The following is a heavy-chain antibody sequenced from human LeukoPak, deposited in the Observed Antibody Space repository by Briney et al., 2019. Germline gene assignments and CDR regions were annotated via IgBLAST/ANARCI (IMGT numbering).Heavy chain of an antibody. D-gene: IGHD6-13*01. Sequence: GGSLRLSCAASGFTFSTYAMTWVRQAQGKGLEWVSTFGNSAGSTYYADSVKGRFTISRDNSKNTLYLQMNSLRAEDTAVYYCANPQAGPRDYWGQGTLVTVSS. CDR1: GFTFSTYA. CDR2: FGNSAGST. CDR3: ANPQAGPRDY. V-gene: IGHV3-23*01. J-gene: IGHJ4*02.